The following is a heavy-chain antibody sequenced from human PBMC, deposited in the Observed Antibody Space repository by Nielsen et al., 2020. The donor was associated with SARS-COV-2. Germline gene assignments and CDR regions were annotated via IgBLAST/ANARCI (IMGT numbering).Heavy chain of an antibody. CDR1: GGSISGGGYY. CDR2: IIHYAGST. V-gene: IGHV4-31*03. J-gene: IGHJ4*02. Sequence: LRLSCTVSGGSISGGGYYWTWIRQYPGGGLEWIGHIIHYAGSTDYNPSLESRVSISADTSKNKVSLRLRSVTAADTAVYYCARGTGSRDFDFWGLGTLVTVSS. CDR3: ARGTGSRDFDF. D-gene: IGHD2-8*02.